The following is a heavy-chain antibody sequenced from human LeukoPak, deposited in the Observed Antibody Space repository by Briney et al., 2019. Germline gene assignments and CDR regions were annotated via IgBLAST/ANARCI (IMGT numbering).Heavy chain of an antibody. Sequence: SVKVSCKASGGTFSSYAISWVRQAPGQGLEWMGGIIPIFGTANYAQKFQGRVTITADESTSTAYMELSSLRSDDTAVYYCARGGYYGSGNDFRFDPWGQGPLVIVSS. V-gene: IGHV1-69*13. CDR3: ARGGYYGSGNDFRFDP. CDR1: GGTFSSYA. J-gene: IGHJ5*02. CDR2: IIPIFGTA. D-gene: IGHD3-10*01.